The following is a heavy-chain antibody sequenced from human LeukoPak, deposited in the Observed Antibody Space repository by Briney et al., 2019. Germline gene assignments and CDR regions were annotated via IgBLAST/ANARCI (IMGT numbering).Heavy chain of an antibody. V-gene: IGHV1-18*01. Sequence: SVKVSCKASGYTFTSYGISWVRQAPGQGLEWMGWISAYNGNTNYAQKLQGRVTMTTDTSTSTAYMELRSLRSDDTAVYYCARAYYDSSGDYYYGMDVWGQGTTVTVSS. CDR3: ARAYYDSSGDYYYGMDV. CDR1: GYTFTSYG. CDR2: ISAYNGNT. D-gene: IGHD3-22*01. J-gene: IGHJ6*02.